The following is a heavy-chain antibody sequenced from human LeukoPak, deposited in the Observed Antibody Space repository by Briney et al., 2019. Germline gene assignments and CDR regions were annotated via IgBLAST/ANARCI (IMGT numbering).Heavy chain of an antibody. Sequence: GGSLRLSCTASGFTFSNYAMSWVRQAPGKGLEWVSGISGGDDDTYYADSVKGRFTISRDNSKNTLNLQMNSLRVEDTAVYYCVKGRYSYDYWGQETLVTVSS. J-gene: IGHJ4*02. CDR1: GFTFSNYA. CDR2: ISGGDDDT. D-gene: IGHD5-18*01. CDR3: VKGRYSYDY. V-gene: IGHV3-23*01.